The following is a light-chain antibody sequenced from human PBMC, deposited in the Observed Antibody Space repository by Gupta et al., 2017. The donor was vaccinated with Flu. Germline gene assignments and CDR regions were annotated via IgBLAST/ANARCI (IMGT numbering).Light chain of an antibody. J-gene: IGKJ1*01. V-gene: IGKV3-20*01. CDR2: AAS. Sequence: EIVLPQSPGTLSLSPGERATLSCRASQSVSSNYLAWYQQKPGQAPRLLIYAASSRATGTPDRCRGSGSGTDFTLTISRLDPEDFAVYYCQPYGSSRTFGQGTKVEIK. CDR3: QPYGSSRT. CDR1: QSVSSNY.